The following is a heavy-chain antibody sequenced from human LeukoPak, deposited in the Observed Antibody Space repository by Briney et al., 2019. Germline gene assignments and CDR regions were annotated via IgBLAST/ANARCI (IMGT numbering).Heavy chain of an antibody. CDR3: ATHYYASGNYYNPIFY. J-gene: IGHJ4*02. Sequence: GGSLRLSCAASGFTFSRYGMHWVRPAPGKGLEWVAFIRYDESDKKYKDSVKGRFTVPKDNSKNTLSLQMHSLRVEDTAVYYCATHYYASGNYYNPIFYWGQGALVTVSS. V-gene: IGHV3-30*02. D-gene: IGHD3-10*01. CDR2: IRYDESDK. CDR1: GFTFSRYG.